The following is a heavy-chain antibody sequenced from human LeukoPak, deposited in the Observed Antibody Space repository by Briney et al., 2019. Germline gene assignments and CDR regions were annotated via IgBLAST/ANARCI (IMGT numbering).Heavy chain of an antibody. Sequence: TGGSLRLSCAASAFTFNSYAMSWVRQAPGKGLEWVSTISAGDSTYYPDSVKGRFIISRDNSKNTLYLQMNSLRAEDTALYYCAKPRGLTIVGAHFDYWGQGTLVTVSS. D-gene: IGHD1-26*01. J-gene: IGHJ4*02. V-gene: IGHV3-23*01. CDR1: AFTFNSYA. CDR2: ISAGDST. CDR3: AKPRGLTIVGAHFDY.